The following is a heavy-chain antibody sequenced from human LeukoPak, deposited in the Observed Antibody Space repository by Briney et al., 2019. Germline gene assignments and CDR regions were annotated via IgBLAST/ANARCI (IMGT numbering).Heavy chain of an antibody. CDR2: ISYDGSNK. J-gene: IGHJ4*02. D-gene: IGHD2-15*01. CDR1: GFTFSSYA. CDR3: ARDRTGRYCSGGSCFGLDY. Sequence: GRSLRLSCAASGFTFSSYAMHWVRQAPGKGLEWVAVISYDGSNKYYADSVKGRFTISRDNSKNTLYLQMNRLRAEDTAVYYCARDRTGRYCSGGSCFGLDYWGQGTLVTVSS. V-gene: IGHV3-30-3*01.